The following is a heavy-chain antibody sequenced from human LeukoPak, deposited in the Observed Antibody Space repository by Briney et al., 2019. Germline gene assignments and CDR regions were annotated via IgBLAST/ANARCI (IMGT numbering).Heavy chain of an antibody. D-gene: IGHD2-15*01. CDR1: GGSISGYY. Sequence: SETLSLTCTVSGGSISGYYWSWIRQPPGQGLEWIGFIYYRGTSKYNPSLMSRVTMSVDTSKNQVSLKLSSVTAADTAVYYCARHYCSGGNCYYFDHWGQGTLVAVSS. V-gene: IGHV4-59*08. CDR2: IYYRGTS. CDR3: ARHYCSGGNCYYFDH. J-gene: IGHJ4*02.